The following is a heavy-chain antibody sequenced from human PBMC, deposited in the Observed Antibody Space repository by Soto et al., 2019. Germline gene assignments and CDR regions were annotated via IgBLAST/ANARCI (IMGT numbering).Heavy chain of an antibody. CDR1: GGSISSYY. CDR2: IYYSGST. CDR3: ARGGYCSGGSCYLSDWFDP. Sequence: SETLSLTCTVSGGSISSYYWSWIRQPPGKGLEWIGYIYYSGSTNYNPSLKSRVTISVDTSKNQFSLKLSSVTAADTAVYYCARGGYCSGGSCYLSDWFDPWGQGTLVTVSS. D-gene: IGHD2-15*01. J-gene: IGHJ5*02. V-gene: IGHV4-59*08.